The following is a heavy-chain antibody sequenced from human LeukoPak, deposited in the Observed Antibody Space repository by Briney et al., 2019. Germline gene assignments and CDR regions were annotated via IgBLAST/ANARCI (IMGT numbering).Heavy chain of an antibody. CDR2: INSDGSST. V-gene: IGHV3-74*01. CDR1: GFTFSSFW. Sequence: GGSLRLSCVGSGFTFSSFWMHWVRQAPGKGLVWVSRINSDGSSTSCADSVKGRFTISRDNAKNTLYLQMNSLRAGDTAVYYCARGGAVASPVWGQGTTVTVSS. CDR3: ARGGAVASPV. D-gene: IGHD6-19*01. J-gene: IGHJ6*02.